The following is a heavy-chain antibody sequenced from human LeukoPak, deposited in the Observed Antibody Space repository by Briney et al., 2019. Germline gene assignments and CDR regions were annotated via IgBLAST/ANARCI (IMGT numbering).Heavy chain of an antibody. Sequence: SLRLSSAASVFTFRSYILNSGRQAPGQRLRCVSSISSSSSYIYYADSVKGRFTISRDNPKNSLYLQMNSLRAEDTAVYYCARGDGATPPDVFDMWGQGTMVTVSS. CDR1: VFTFRSYI. CDR3: ARGDGATPPDVFDM. D-gene: IGHD3-10*01. J-gene: IGHJ3*02. V-gene: IGHV3-21*01. CDR2: ISSSSSYI.